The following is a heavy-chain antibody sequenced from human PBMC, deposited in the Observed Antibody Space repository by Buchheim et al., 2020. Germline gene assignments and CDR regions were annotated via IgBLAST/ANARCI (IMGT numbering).Heavy chain of an antibody. V-gene: IGHV3-74*01. D-gene: IGHD4-23*01. CDR1: GFTVSRYW. CDR2: IDGDGSAA. CDR3: ARASNSRDYFDS. Sequence: EVQLVESGGGLVQPGQSLRLSCTASGFTVSRYWIHWVRQAPGKGLVWVSRIDGDGSAADYADSVPGRVPVPRDNAQNTVYLQLNSLRAEDTGVYYCARASNSRDYFDSWGQGTL. J-gene: IGHJ4*02.